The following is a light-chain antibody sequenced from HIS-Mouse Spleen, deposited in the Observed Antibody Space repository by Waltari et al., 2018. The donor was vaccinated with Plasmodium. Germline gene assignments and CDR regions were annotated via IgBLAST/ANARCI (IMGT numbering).Light chain of an antibody. J-gene: IGLJ2*01. Sequence: QSALTQPPSASGSPGQSVPISCTATSIDVGGYHYVSWYQQHPGKAPKLMIYEVSKWPSGVPDRFSGSKSGNTASLTVSGLQAEDEADYYCSSYAGSNNLVFGGGTKLTVL. CDR2: EVS. CDR3: SSYAGSNNLV. CDR1: SIDVGGYHY. V-gene: IGLV2-8*01.